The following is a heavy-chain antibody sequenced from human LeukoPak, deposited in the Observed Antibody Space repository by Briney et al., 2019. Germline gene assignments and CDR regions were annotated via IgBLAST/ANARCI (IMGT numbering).Heavy chain of an antibody. CDR3: AKALSDQMLSPGNAFDI. V-gene: IGHV3-23*01. J-gene: IGHJ3*02. Sequence: GGSLRLSCAASGFTFSSYAMNWVRQAPGKGLEWVSGISGSGGSTFYTDSVKGRFTISRDHSKNTVFLQMNSLRAEDTAVYYCAKALSDQMLSPGNAFDIWGQGTMVTVSS. CDR2: ISGSGGST. CDR1: GFTFSSYA. D-gene: IGHD2-2*01.